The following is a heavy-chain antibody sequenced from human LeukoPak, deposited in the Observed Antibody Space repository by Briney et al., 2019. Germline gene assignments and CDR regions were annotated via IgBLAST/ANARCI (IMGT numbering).Heavy chain of an antibody. D-gene: IGHD3-10*01. CDR1: GGSISSYY. Sequence: SETLSLTCTVSGGSISSYYWSWIRQPAGKGLEWIGGIYTSGSTNYNPSLKSRVTISVDKSKNQFSLKLSSVTAADTAEYYCARMGSEYYYYYMDVWGKGTTVTVSS. J-gene: IGHJ6*03. CDR2: IYTSGST. V-gene: IGHV4-4*07. CDR3: ARMGSEYYYYYMDV.